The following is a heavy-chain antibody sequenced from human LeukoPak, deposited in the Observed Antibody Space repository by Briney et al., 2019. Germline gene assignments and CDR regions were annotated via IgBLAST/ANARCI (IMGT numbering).Heavy chain of an antibody. CDR3: ARPSLVVVPAPLDY. J-gene: IGHJ4*02. Sequence: GASVKVSCKASGYTFTSYGISWVRQAPGQGLEWMGWVSAYNGNTNYAQKFQGRVTMTRDTSTSTVYMELSSLRSEDTAVYYCARPSLVVVPAPLDYWGQGTLVTVSS. CDR2: VSAYNGNT. CDR1: GYTFTSYG. D-gene: IGHD2-2*01. V-gene: IGHV1-18*01.